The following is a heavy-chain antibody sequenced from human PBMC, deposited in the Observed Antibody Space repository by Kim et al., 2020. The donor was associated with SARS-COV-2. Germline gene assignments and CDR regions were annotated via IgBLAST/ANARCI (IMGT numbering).Heavy chain of an antibody. D-gene: IGHD3-10*01. Sequence: NYAQKFQGRVTMTRDTSISTAYMELSRLRSDDTAVYYCARAPRGRDAFDIWGQGTMVTVSS. J-gene: IGHJ3*02. CDR3: ARAPRGRDAFDI. V-gene: IGHV1-2*02.